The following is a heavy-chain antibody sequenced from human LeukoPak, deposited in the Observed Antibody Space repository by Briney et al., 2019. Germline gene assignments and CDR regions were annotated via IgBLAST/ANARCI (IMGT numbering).Heavy chain of an antibody. D-gene: IGHD6-13*01. V-gene: IGHV4-59*12. Sequence: PSETLSLTCTVSGGSISSYYWSWIRQPPGKGLEWIGEIYHSGSTNYNPSLKSRVTISVDKSKNQFSLKLSSVTAADTAVHYCAISSSWYYFDYWGQGTLVTVSS. CDR1: GGSISSYY. CDR2: IYHSGST. J-gene: IGHJ4*02. CDR3: AISSSWYYFDY.